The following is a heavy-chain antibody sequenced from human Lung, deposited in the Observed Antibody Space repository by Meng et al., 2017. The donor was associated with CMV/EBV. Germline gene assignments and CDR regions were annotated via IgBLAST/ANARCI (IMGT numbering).Heavy chain of an antibody. Sequence: GESLKISCAASGFPFSTYGMHWVRQAPGKGLEWVAVIWYDGSNTHYADSVKGRFTISRDNSKRTLDLQMNSLRGEDTAVYYCAKGPYCTTSSCHGGMAFDIWGRGTVVTFSS. CDR1: GFPFSTYG. D-gene: IGHD2-8*01. J-gene: IGHJ3*02. CDR3: AKGPYCTTSSCHGGMAFDI. CDR2: IWYDGSNT. V-gene: IGHV3-33*06.